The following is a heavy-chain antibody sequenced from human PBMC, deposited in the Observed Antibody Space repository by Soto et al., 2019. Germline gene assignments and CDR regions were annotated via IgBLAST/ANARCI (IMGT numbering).Heavy chain of an antibody. CDR2: ISYDGSNK. Sequence: GGSLRLSCAASGFTFSSYGMHWVRQAPGKGLEWVAVISYDGSNKYYADSVKGRFTISRDNSKNTLYLQMNSLRAEDTAVYYCAKGADWGSSWPLYYFDYWGQGTLVTVSS. D-gene: IGHD6-13*01. J-gene: IGHJ4*02. CDR3: AKGADWGSSWPLYYFDY. V-gene: IGHV3-30*18. CDR1: GFTFSSYG.